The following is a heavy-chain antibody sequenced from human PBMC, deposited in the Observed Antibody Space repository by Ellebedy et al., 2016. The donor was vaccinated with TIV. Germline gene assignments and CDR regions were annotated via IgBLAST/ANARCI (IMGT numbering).Heavy chain of an antibody. CDR1: GFTFSNFA. Sequence: GGSLRLSCAASGFTFSNFAMHWVRQAPGKGLEWLSVISGGGDNTYNADSVKGRFTITRDNSKNTLFLQMNRLRTEDTAVYYCAKGSSSGFSYDRVGFQYWGQGTLVTVSS. CDR3: AKGSSSGFSYDRVGFQY. J-gene: IGHJ4*02. CDR2: ISGGGDNT. D-gene: IGHD3-22*01. V-gene: IGHV3-23*01.